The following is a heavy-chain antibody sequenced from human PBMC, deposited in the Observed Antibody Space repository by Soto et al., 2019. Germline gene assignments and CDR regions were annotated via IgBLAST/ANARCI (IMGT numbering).Heavy chain of an antibody. Sequence: QVQLVQSGAEEKKPGALVKVSCKASGYTFSDYAIHWVRQAPGQRPEWMGWINAGNGNTKYSQKFQGRVTITRDTSASTAYMELSSLRSEDTAVYYCARGTPVWFDPWGQGTLVTVSS. V-gene: IGHV1-3*05. CDR2: INAGNGNT. CDR3: ARGTPVWFDP. CDR1: GYTFSDYA. D-gene: IGHD3-10*01. J-gene: IGHJ5*02.